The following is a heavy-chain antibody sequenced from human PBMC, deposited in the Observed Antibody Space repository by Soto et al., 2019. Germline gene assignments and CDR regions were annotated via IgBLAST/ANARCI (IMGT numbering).Heavy chain of an antibody. V-gene: IGHV3-23*01. CDR2: ISASGGST. CDR1: GFTFNAQS. D-gene: IGHD1-1*01. Sequence: DVQLLESGGSLVQPGGSLRLSCAASGFTFNAQSLSWVRQAPGKGLEWVSTISASGGSTYYADSVKGRFTISRDNSQNTLYLQMNSLRAEDTAVYYCVKPDGATYNFRHWGQGTLVTVSS. J-gene: IGHJ4*02. CDR3: VKPDGATYNFRH.